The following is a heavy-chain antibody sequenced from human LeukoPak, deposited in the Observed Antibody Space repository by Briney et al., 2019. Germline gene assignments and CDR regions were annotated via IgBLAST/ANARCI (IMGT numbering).Heavy chain of an antibody. CDR1: GGSFSGYY. D-gene: IGHD3-3*01. J-gene: IGHJ4*02. CDR3: ARGYERFLEWLYFDY. Sequence: SETLSLTCAVYGGSFSGYYWSWIRQPPGKGLEWIGEINHSGSTNYNPSLKSRVTISVDTSKNQFSLKLSSVTAADTAVYYCARGYERFLEWLYFDYWGQGTLITVSS. V-gene: IGHV4-34*01. CDR2: INHSGST.